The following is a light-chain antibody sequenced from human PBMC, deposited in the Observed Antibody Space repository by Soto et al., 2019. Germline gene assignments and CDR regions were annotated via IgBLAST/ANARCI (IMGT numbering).Light chain of an antibody. Sequence: EIVMTQSPATMSVSPGERATLSCRPSQSVSSNLAWYQQKQGQTPKILIYVAYTRATGIPTRFSGSGSETEFTLTISSLQSEDFAVYYCQQYNVWPLTFGGGTKVEFK. CDR3: QQYNVWPLT. J-gene: IGKJ4*01. CDR2: VAY. CDR1: QSVSSN. V-gene: IGKV3-15*01.